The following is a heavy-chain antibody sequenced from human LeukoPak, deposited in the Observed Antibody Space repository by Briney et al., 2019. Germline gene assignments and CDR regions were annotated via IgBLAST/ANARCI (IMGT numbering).Heavy chain of an antibody. D-gene: IGHD3-10*01. V-gene: IGHV4-39*01. CDR3: ARQLYTSGSYYAPIDV. J-gene: IGHJ6*03. CDR2: IHSTGSK. Sequence: WVRQPPGKGLEWIASIHSTGSKYFNPSLESRVTISIDTSNKQFSVKLTSVTAADTALYFCARQLYTSGSYYAPIDVWGKGTTVTISS.